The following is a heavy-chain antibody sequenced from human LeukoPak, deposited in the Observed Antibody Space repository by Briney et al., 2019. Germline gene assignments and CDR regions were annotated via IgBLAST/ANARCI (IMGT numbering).Heavy chain of an antibody. CDR1: GFSFSSNG. Sequence: GGSLRLSCAASGFSFSSNGMHWVRQAPGKGLEWVSYISSSSSYTNYADSVKGRFTISRDNAKNSLYLQMNSLRAEDTAVYYCATRDIVATIDYWGQGTLVTVSS. J-gene: IGHJ4*02. V-gene: IGHV3-21*05. D-gene: IGHD5-12*01. CDR3: ATRDIVATIDY. CDR2: ISSSSSYT.